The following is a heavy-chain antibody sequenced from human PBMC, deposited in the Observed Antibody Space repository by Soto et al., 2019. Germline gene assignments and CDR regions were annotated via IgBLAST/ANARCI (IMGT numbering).Heavy chain of an antibody. CDR3: AKGNHYDIFRVRCWFDY. V-gene: IGHV3-9*01. Sequence: GGSLRLSCAASGFTFDDYAMHWVRQAPGKGLEWVSGISWNSGSIGYADSVKGRFTISRDNAKNSLYLQMNSLRAEDTALYYCAKGNHYDIFRVRCWFDYWGQGTLVTVSS. CDR1: GFTFDDYA. CDR2: ISWNSGSI. J-gene: IGHJ4*02. D-gene: IGHD3-9*01.